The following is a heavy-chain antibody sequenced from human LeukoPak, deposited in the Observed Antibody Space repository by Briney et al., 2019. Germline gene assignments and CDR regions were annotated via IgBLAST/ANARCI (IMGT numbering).Heavy chain of an antibody. CDR3: ARDLGLRGST. Sequence: PGGSLRLSCEASGLTFSNSWMHWVRQVPGKGLVWVSRMYGDMRDISYADSVKGRFTISRDNAKNTVYLQMNSLRGEDTAVYYCARDLGLRGSTWGQGTRVTVSS. CDR2: MYGDMRDI. V-gene: IGHV3-74*01. J-gene: IGHJ5*02. CDR1: GLTFSNSW. D-gene: IGHD5-12*01.